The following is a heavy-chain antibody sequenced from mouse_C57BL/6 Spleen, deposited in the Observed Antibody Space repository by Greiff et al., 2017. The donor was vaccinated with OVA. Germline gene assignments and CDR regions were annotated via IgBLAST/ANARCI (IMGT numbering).Heavy chain of an antibody. J-gene: IGHJ3*01. CDR2: IWSGGST. Sequence: QVQLQQSGPGLVQPSQSLSITCTVSGFSLTSYGVHWVRQSPGKGLEWLGVIWSGGSTDNNAAFISRLSISKDNSKSQVFFKMNSLQADDTAIYYCARALANWDDTFAYWGQGTLVTVSA. CDR1: GFSLTSYG. V-gene: IGHV2-2*01. D-gene: IGHD4-1*01. CDR3: ARALANWDDTFAY.